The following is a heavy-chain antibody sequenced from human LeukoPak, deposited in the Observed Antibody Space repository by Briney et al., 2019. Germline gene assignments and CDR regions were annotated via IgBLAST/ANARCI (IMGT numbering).Heavy chain of an antibody. J-gene: IGHJ4*02. D-gene: IGHD6-19*01. Sequence: SETLSLTCTVSGGSISSYYWSWIRQPPGKGLEWIGYIYYSGNTNYNPSLKSRVTISVDTSKNQFSLKLSSVTAADTAVYYCARGRGQWLPFDYWGQGTLVTVSS. CDR3: ARGRGQWLPFDY. CDR2: IYYSGNT. V-gene: IGHV4-59*01. CDR1: GGSISSYY.